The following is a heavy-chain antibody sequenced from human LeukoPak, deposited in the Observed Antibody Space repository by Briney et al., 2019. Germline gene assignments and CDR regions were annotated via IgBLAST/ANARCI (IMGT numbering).Heavy chain of an antibody. CDR1: GGSFSGYY. CDR3: ARPRLRTMVRANWFDP. D-gene: IGHD3-10*01. CDR2: INHSGST. Sequence: SETLSLTCAVYGGSFSGYYWSWIRQPPGKGLEWIGEINHSGSTNYNPSLKSRVTISVDTSKNQFSLKLSSVTAADTAVYYCARPRLRTMVRANWFDPWGQGTPVTVSS. V-gene: IGHV4-34*01. J-gene: IGHJ5*02.